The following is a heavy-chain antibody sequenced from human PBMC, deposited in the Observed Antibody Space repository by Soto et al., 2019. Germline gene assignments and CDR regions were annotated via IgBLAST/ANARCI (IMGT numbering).Heavy chain of an antibody. CDR2: INPNSGGT. CDR1: GYTFTGYY. Sequence: ASVKVSCKASGYTFTGYYMHWVRQAPGQGLEWMGWINPNSGGTSYAQKFQGWVTMTRDTSISTAYMELSRLRSDDTAVYYCARGAYSGYDLEDPNYYYYYGMDVWGQGTTVTVSS. V-gene: IGHV1-2*04. D-gene: IGHD5-12*01. CDR3: ARGAYSGYDLEDPNYYYYYGMDV. J-gene: IGHJ6*02.